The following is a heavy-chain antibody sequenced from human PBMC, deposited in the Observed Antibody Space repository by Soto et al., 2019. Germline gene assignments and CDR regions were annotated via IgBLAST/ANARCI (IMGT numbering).Heavy chain of an antibody. D-gene: IGHD6-25*01. CDR2: IKQDGSEK. CDR3: ASDLGYQTLDY. V-gene: IGHV3-7*01. CDR1: GLTFSSSW. Sequence: EVQLVESGGGLVQPGGSLRLSCAASGLTFSSSWMSWARQAPGKGLEWVANIKQDGSEKYYLDSVKGRFTISRDNAKNSLYLQMNSLRAEDTAVYYCASDLGYQTLDYGGQGTLVTVSS. J-gene: IGHJ4*02.